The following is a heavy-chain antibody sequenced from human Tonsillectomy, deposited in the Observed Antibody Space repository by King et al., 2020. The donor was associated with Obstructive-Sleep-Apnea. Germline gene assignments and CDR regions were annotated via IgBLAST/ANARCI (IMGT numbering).Heavy chain of an antibody. V-gene: IGHV3-23*04. CDR1: GFTFSSYG. J-gene: IGHJ4*02. CDR3: AKEGGGSGVYWVDS. D-gene: IGHD3-10*01. CDR2: INTRGTT. Sequence: VQLVESGGGIVQPGGSLRLSCAASGFTFSSYGISWVRQAPGKGLEWGSAINTRGTTFYAGSVRGRFTISRDNSKYTVNLQVNSLRAEDTALYYCAKEGGGSGVYWVDSWGQGTLVTVSS.